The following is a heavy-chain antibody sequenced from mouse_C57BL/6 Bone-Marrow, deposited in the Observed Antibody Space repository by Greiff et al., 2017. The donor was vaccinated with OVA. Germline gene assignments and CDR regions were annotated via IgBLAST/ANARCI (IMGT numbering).Heavy chain of an antibody. CDR2: IRNKANGYTT. CDR3: ARYTRTVYYFDY. Sequence: DVMLVESGGGLVQPGGSLSLSCAASGFTFTDYYMSWVRQPPGKALEWLGFIRNKANGYTTEYSASVKGRFTISRDNSQSILYLQMNALRAEDSATYYCARYTRTVYYFDYWGQGTTLTVSS. V-gene: IGHV7-3*01. J-gene: IGHJ2*01. CDR1: GFTFTDYY. D-gene: IGHD1-1*01.